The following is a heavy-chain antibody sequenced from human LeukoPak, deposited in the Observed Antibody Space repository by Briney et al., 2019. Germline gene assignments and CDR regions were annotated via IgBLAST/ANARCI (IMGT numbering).Heavy chain of an antibody. J-gene: IGHJ4*02. D-gene: IGHD6-13*01. CDR1: GFTFSTYA. Sequence: PGGSLRLSCAASGFTFSTYAMNWVRQAPGKGLEWVSVISDSGGRTYYADSVKGRFTISRDNSKNTLFLQMNSLRAEDTALYYCAKKSVEAQTSRGVGYIDSWGQGTLVTVSS. CDR3: AKKSVEAQTSRGVGYIDS. V-gene: IGHV3-23*01. CDR2: ISDSGGRT.